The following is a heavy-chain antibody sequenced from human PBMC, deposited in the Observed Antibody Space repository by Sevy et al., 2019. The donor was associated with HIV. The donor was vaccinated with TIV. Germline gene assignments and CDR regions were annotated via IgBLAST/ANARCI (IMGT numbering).Heavy chain of an antibody. CDR1: GFTFSSYN. CDR2: ISSGGHTI. Sequence: GGSLRLSCAASGFTFSSYNMNWVRQAPRKGLECISFISSGGHTIYYADSVKGRFTISRDSAKNSVYLQMNSLRVEDTAVYYCARDGGYSDYGMDVWGQGTTVTVSS. J-gene: IGHJ6*01. V-gene: IGHV3-48*01. CDR3: ARDGGYSDYGMDV. D-gene: IGHD2-15*01.